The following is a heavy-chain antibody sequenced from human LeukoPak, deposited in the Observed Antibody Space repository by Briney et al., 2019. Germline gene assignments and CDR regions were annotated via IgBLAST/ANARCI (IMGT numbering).Heavy chain of an antibody. J-gene: IGHJ4*02. CDR3: GTLLSNGPFDY. Sequence: ASVKVSCKASGYTFTGYYMHWVRQAPGQGLEWMGYIYPNSGATKYAQKFQGRVTLTRDTSISTAFMELSGLRSDDTAVYYCGTLLSNGPFDYWGQGSLVTVSS. CDR1: GYTFTGYY. V-gene: IGHV1-2*02. CDR2: IYPNSGAT.